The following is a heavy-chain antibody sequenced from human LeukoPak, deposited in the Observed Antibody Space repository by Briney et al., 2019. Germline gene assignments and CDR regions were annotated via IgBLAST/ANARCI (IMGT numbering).Heavy chain of an antibody. Sequence: GGSLRLSCAASGFTFSSYAMHWVRQAPGKGLEWVAVISYDGSNKYYADSVKGRFTISRDNSKNTLYLQMNSLRAEDTAVYYCARDPYYYDSSGYLDYWGQGTLVTVSS. CDR1: GFTFSSYA. D-gene: IGHD3-22*01. CDR2: ISYDGSNK. J-gene: IGHJ4*02. CDR3: ARDPYYYDSSGYLDY. V-gene: IGHV3-30*04.